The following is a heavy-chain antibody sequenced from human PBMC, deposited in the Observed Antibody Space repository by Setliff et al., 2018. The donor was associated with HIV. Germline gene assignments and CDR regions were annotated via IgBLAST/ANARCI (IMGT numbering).Heavy chain of an antibody. CDR3: LYGGRTATTH. Sequence: GGSLRLSCAASGFTFSDYYLTWFRLAPGKGLEWISHITNTGSSTNYADSVKGRFTISRDNAKYSLYLQMTTLRVEDTAVYYCLYGGRTATTHWGQGTLVTVSS. CDR1: GFTFSDYY. V-gene: IGHV3-11*04. J-gene: IGHJ4*02. D-gene: IGHD2-15*01. CDR2: ITNTGSST.